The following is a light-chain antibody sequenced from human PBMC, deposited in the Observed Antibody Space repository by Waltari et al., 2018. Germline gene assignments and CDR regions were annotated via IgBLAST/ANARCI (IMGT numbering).Light chain of an antibody. CDR2: DTD. V-gene: IGLV7-46*01. CDR3: LLSYRGAWV. J-gene: IGLJ3*02. CDR1: PGPSTAGPY. Sequence: QPLVPRDPPLPFSPGGPSTPPAHPIPGPSTAGPYFYWFQQKPGQAPRTLIYDTDHKHSWAPARFSGSLLGGKAALTLSGAQPEDEAEYYCLLSYRGAWVFGGGTRLTVL.